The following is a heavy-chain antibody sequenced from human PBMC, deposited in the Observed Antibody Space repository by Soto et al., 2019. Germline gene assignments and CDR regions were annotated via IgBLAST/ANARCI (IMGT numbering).Heavy chain of an antibody. Sequence: QVQLVHSGVEVKKPGASVKVSCKTSGYSFANYGINWVRQAPGQGLEGMRWINTDTGNTVYEQTFQGRVTMTTDTSTSTVFMDLLSLRTDHTAVYYCASELMYTSSPDSLVDPWGQGTLVTFSS. D-gene: IGHD6-6*01. CDR2: INTDTGNT. CDR3: ASELMYTSSPDSLVDP. J-gene: IGHJ5*02. V-gene: IGHV1-18*01. CDR1: GYSFANYG.